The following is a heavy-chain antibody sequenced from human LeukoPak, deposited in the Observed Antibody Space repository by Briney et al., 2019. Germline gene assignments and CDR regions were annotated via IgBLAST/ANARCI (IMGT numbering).Heavy chain of an antibody. D-gene: IGHD4-23*01. Sequence: GASVTVSCKASGYTFTGYYMHWVRQAPGQGLEWMGWINPNSGGTSYAQKFQGRVTMTRDTSISTAYMELSRLRSDDTAVYYCARDYAMTTVAPEDYYGMDVWGQGTTVTVSS. CDR2: INPNSGGT. CDR3: ARDYAMTTVAPEDYYGMDV. CDR1: GYTFTGYY. J-gene: IGHJ6*02. V-gene: IGHV1-2*02.